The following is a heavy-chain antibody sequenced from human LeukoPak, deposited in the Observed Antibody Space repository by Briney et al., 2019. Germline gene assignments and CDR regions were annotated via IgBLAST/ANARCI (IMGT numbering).Heavy chain of an antibody. CDR1: GGSFSGYY. V-gene: IGHV4-34*01. D-gene: IGHD3-10*01. CDR2: INHSGST. Sequence: SETLSLTCAVYGGSFSGYYWSWIRQPPGKGLEWIGEINHSGSTNYNPSLKSRVTISVDTSKNQFSPKLSSVTAADTAVYYCARAGLSRMVRGVPNWFDPWGQGTLVTVSS. J-gene: IGHJ5*02. CDR3: ARAGLSRMVRGVPNWFDP.